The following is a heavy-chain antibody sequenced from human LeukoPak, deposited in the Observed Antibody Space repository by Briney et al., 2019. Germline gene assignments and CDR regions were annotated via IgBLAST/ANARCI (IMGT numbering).Heavy chain of an antibody. CDR1: GFTFSTYN. D-gene: IGHD3-3*01. J-gene: IGHJ4*02. V-gene: IGHV3-21*01. Sequence: GGSLRLSCLASGFTFSTYNMHWVRQAPGKGLEWVSTISSTSDTYKYYANSVRGRFTISRDNAKNSLYLQMIGLRAEDTGIYLCARGTTWSPLDFDYWGQGTQVTVSS. CDR3: ARGTTWSPLDFDY. CDR2: ISSTSDTYK.